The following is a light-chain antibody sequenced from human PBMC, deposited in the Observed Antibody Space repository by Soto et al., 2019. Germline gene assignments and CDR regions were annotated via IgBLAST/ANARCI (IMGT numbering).Light chain of an antibody. CDR2: LGS. V-gene: IGKV2-28*01. CDR1: QSLRHFNGYNY. J-gene: IGKJ1*01. Sequence: DIVMTQSPLSLPVTPGEPASISCRSSQSLRHFNGYNYVDWYIQKPGESPQLLIYLGSNRASGVPDRFSGSGSDTYFTLEISRVEADDVGVYYCMQPLENFRTFGQGTKVDIK. CDR3: MQPLENFRT.